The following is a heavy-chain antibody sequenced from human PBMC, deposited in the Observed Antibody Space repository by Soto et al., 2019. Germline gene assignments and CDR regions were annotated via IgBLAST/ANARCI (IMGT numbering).Heavy chain of an antibody. CDR1: GYTFTSYG. J-gene: IGHJ5*02. CDR2: ISAYNGNT. V-gene: IGHV1-18*01. CDR3: ARADIVVVVAALTVNWFDP. Sequence: ASVKVSCKASGYTFTSYGISWVRQAPGQGLEWMGWISAYNGNTNYAQKLQGRVTMTTDMSTRTGYMELRRLRSDDTAVYYWARADIVVVVAALTVNWFDPLGQGTLVTVSS. D-gene: IGHD2-15*01.